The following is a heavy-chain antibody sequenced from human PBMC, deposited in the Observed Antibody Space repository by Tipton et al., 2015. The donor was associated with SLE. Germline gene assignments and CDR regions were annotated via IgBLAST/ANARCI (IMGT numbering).Heavy chain of an antibody. CDR2: ISYRGST. Sequence: TLSLTCTVSGGSISSYYWSWIRQPPGKGLEWLGHISYRGSTNYNPSLKSRVTISVDTSKNQFSLKLSSVTAADTAVYYCARVRGRGYFQHWVQGTLVIVSS. CDR1: GGSISSYY. V-gene: IGHV4-59*01. D-gene: IGHD3-10*01. CDR3: ARVRGRGYFQH. J-gene: IGHJ1*01.